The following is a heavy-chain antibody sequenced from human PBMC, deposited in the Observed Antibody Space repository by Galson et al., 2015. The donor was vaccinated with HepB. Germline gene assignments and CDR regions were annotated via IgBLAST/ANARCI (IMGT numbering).Heavy chain of an antibody. CDR1: GVSISSSNW. CDR3: ARKGHGWGAFDI. D-gene: IGHD3-16*01. CDR2: IYHSGST. Sequence: TLSLTCAVSGVSISSSNWWSWVRQPPGKGLEWIGEIYHSGSTNSNPSLKSRVTISLDKSKSQFSLRLSSVTAADTAVYYCARKGHGWGAFDIWGQGTVVTVSS. V-gene: IGHV4-4*02. J-gene: IGHJ3*02.